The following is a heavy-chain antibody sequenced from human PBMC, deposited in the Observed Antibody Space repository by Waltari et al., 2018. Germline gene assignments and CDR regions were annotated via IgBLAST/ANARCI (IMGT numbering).Heavy chain of an antibody. D-gene: IGHD2-2*02. Sequence: QVQLVQSGAEVKKPGSSVKVSCKASGGTFSSYAISWVRQAPGQGLEWMGGISPIFGTANYAQKFQGRVTITADESTSTAYMELSSLRSEDTAVYYCAREGLGYCSSTSCYRNYGMDVWGQGTTVTVSS. CDR1: GGTFSSYA. J-gene: IGHJ6*02. CDR3: AREGLGYCSSTSCYRNYGMDV. CDR2: ISPIFGTA. V-gene: IGHV1-69*01.